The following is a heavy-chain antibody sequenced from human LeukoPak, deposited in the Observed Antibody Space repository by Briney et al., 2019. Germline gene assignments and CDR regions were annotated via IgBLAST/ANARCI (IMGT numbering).Heavy chain of an antibody. CDR3: ARARGNYYDSSGYYSSYYFDY. J-gene: IGHJ4*02. D-gene: IGHD3-22*01. Sequence: SETLSLTCTVSGGSIRSYYWSWIRQPPGKGLEWIGYIYYSGSTNYNPSLTSRVTISVDTSKNQFSLKLSSVTAADTAVYYCARARGNYYDSSGYYSSYYFDYWGQGTLVTVSS. CDR2: IYYSGST. CDR1: GGSIRSYY. V-gene: IGHV4-59*01.